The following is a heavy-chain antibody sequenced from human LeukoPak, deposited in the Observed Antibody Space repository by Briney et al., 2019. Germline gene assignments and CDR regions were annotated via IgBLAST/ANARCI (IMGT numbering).Heavy chain of an antibody. CDR1: GFTFSNSW. CDR3: ARDYSYGYGMDV. D-gene: IGHD5-18*01. V-gene: IGHV3-7*01. Sequence: PGGSLRLSCAASGFTFSNSWMNWVRQAPGKGLEWVANIKLDGSEKYYVDSVKGRFTISRDNAKNSLYLQMNSLRAEDTAVYYCARDYSYGYGMDVWGQGTTVTVSS. J-gene: IGHJ6*02. CDR2: IKLDGSEK.